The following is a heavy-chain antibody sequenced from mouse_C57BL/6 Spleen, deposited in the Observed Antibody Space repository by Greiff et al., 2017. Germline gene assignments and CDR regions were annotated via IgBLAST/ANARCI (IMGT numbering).Heavy chain of an antibody. Sequence: QVQLQQPGAELVMPGASVKLSCKASGYTFTSYWMHWVKQRPGQGLEWIGEIDPSDSYTKYNQKFKGKSTLTVDKSSSTAYMPLSSLTSEDSAVYYCASRYYGSSWYFDVWGTGTTVTVSS. CDR1: GYTFTSYW. V-gene: IGHV1-69*01. CDR2: IDPSDSYT. D-gene: IGHD1-1*01. J-gene: IGHJ1*03. CDR3: ASRYYGSSWYFDV.